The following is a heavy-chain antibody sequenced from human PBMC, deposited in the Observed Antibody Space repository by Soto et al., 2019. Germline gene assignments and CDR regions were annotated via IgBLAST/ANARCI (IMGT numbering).Heavy chain of an antibody. V-gene: IGHV1-18*04. Sequence: ASVKVSCKASGYTFTSYGISWVRQAPGQGLEWVGWISAYNGNTNYAQKIQGRVTMTKDTSTDTAYMELSSLRSEDTAVYYCATCITMIVDGFCYCGQGTMVTLSS. CDR1: GYTFTSYG. D-gene: IGHD3-22*01. J-gene: IGHJ4*02. CDR2: ISAYNGNT. CDR3: ATCITMIVDGFCY.